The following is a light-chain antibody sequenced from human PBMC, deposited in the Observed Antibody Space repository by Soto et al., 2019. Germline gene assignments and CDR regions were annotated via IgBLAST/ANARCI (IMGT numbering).Light chain of an antibody. Sequence: DIQLTQSPSFLSASVGDRVTITCRASQGISSYLAWYQQKPGKAPKLLIYAASTLQSGVPARFSGSGSGTDFTLTISSLQPEDFETYYCQQRLFTFGPGTKVDIK. V-gene: IGKV1-9*01. CDR3: QQRLFT. CDR1: QGISSY. J-gene: IGKJ3*01. CDR2: AAS.